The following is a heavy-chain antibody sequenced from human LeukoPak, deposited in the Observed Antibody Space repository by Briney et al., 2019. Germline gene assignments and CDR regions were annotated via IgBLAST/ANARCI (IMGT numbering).Heavy chain of an antibody. CDR3: AKSPHRTVAGTSY. CDR2: ISGSGGST. J-gene: IGHJ4*02. D-gene: IGHD6-19*01. Sequence: GGSLRLSCAASGLTFSSYAMSWVRQAPGKGLEWVSAISGSGGSTYYADSVKGRFTISRDNSKNTLYLQMNSLRAEDTAVYYCAKSPHRTVAGTSYWGQGTLVTVSS. V-gene: IGHV3-23*01. CDR1: GLTFSSYA.